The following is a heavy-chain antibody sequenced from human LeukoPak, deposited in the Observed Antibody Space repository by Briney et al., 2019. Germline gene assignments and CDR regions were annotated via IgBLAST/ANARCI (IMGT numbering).Heavy chain of an antibody. CDR3: AKDRITMVRGVTYGMDV. D-gene: IGHD3-10*01. Sequence: PGGALRLSCAASGFTFISYGMHWVRQAPGKGLEWVALIWNDGSNKHYADSVKGRFTISGDNSKNTLYLQMNSLRAEDTAVYYCAKDRITMVRGVTYGMDVWGQGTTVTVS. CDR1: GFTFISYG. V-gene: IGHV3-33*06. CDR2: IWNDGSNK. J-gene: IGHJ6*02.